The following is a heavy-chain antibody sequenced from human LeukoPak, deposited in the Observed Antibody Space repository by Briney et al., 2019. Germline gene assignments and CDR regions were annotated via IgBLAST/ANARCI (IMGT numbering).Heavy chain of an antibody. D-gene: IGHD3-22*01. V-gene: IGHV3-20*01. Sequence: GGSLRLSCAASGFTFDDYGMSWVRQAPGKGLEWVSGINWNGGSTGYADSVKGRFTISRDNAKNSLYLQMNSLRAEDTALYHCARVQRYYYDSSGYYHYKIYYGMDVWGQGTTVTVSS. CDR2: INWNGGST. CDR1: GFTFDDYG. J-gene: IGHJ6*02. CDR3: ARVQRYYYDSSGYYHYKIYYGMDV.